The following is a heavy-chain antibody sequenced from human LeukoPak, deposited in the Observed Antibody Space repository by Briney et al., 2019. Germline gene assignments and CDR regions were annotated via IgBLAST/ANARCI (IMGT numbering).Heavy chain of an antibody. D-gene: IGHD3-10*01. V-gene: IGHV3-33*01. CDR3: ARVGVRGGGLDY. J-gene: IGHJ4*02. CDR1: GFTFSSYG. Sequence: GRSLRLSCAASGFTFSSYGMHWVRQAPGKGLEWVAVICYDGSNKYYADSVKGRFTISRDNSKNTLYLQMNSLRAEDTAVYYCARVGVRGGGLDYWGQGTLVTVSS. CDR2: ICYDGSNK.